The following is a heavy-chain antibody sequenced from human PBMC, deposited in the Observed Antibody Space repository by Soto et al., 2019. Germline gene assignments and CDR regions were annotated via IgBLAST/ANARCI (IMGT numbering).Heavy chain of an antibody. J-gene: IGHJ4*02. CDR3: ARGVYCSGGSCYLLRYDY. D-gene: IGHD2-15*01. CDR2: GYYSGST. V-gene: IGHV4-59*11. CDR1: GTSMSGHF. Sequence: SETLSLTCTVSGTSMSGHFWSWMRQPPGKGLEWIGYGYYSGSTLYNPSLKSRVTISLDTSKNHFSLRLSSVTSADTAVYYCARGVYCSGGSCYLLRYDYWGQGTLVTVSS.